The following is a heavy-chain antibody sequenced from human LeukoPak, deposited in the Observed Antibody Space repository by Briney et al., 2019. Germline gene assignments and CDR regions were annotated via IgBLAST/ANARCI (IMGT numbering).Heavy chain of an antibody. CDR2: INAGNGNT. D-gene: IGHD3-10*01. Sequence: ASVTVSCKASGYTFTSYAMHWVRQAPGQRLEWMGWINAGNGNTKYSQKFQGRVTITRDTSASTAYMELSSLRSEDTAVYYCARDGPMVRGVSIDYWGQGTLVTVSS. CDR3: ARDGPMVRGVSIDY. J-gene: IGHJ4*02. CDR1: GYTFTSYA. V-gene: IGHV1-3*01.